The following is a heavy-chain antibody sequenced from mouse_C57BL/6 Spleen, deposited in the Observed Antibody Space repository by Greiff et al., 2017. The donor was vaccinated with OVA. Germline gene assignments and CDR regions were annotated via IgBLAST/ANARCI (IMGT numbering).Heavy chain of an antibody. D-gene: IGHD2-4*01. CDR1: GFNIKDYY. Sequence: EVKVEESGAELVKPGASVKLSCTASGFNIKDYYMHWVKQRTEQGLEWIGRIDPEDGETKYAPKFQGKATITADTSSNTAYLQLSSLTSEDTAVYYCARWATMIVPFDYWGQGTTLTVSS. CDR3: ARWATMIVPFDY. V-gene: IGHV14-2*01. CDR2: IDPEDGET. J-gene: IGHJ2*01.